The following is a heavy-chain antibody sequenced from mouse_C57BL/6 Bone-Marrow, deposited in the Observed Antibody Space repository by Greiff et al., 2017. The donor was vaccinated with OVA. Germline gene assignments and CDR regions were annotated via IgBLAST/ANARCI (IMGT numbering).Heavy chain of an antibody. J-gene: IGHJ3*01. Sequence: EVQLVESGGGLVKPGGSLKLSCAASGFTFSSYTMSWVRQTPEKRLEWVATISGGGGNTYYPDSVKGRFTISRDNAKNTLYLQMSSLRSEDTALYYCARHGYYYGSSPWFAYWGQGTLVTVSA. CDR1: GFTFSSYT. V-gene: IGHV5-9*01. CDR3: ARHGYYYGSSPWFAY. CDR2: ISGGGGNT. D-gene: IGHD1-1*01.